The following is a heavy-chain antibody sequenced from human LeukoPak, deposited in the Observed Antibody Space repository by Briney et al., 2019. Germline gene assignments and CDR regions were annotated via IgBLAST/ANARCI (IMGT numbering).Heavy chain of an antibody. Sequence: ASVKVSCKASGYTFTSYGISWVRQAPGQGLEWMGWINTNTGGTNYAHKFQGRVTMTRDTSISTANMELSRLTSDDTAVYYCARDTPNSNVWFGELFLWGQGTLVTVSS. CDR3: ARDTPNSNVWFGELFL. V-gene: IGHV1-2*02. D-gene: IGHD3-10*01. J-gene: IGHJ4*02. CDR1: GYTFTSYG. CDR2: INTNTGGT.